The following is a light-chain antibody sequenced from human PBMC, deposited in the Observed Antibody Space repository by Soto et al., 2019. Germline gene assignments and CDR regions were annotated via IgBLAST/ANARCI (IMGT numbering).Light chain of an antibody. V-gene: IGLV2-8*01. CDR2: EVS. CDR3: SLYAGSSVV. CDR1: SSDVGGYNY. J-gene: IGLJ2*01. Sequence: QSVLTQPPSASGSPGQSVTISCTGTSSDVGGYNYVSWYQQHPGKAPKLMIYEVSKRPSGVPDRFSGSKSGNTASLTVSGLQAEDEADYYCSLYAGSSVVFGGGTKLTVL.